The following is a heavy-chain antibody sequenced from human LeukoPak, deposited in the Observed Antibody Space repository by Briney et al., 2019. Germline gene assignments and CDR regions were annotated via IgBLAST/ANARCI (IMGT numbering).Heavy chain of an antibody. CDR2: ISSSSSYI. J-gene: IGHJ3*02. CDR3: ARDLKRRVYYDSSGSDDAFDI. V-gene: IGHV3-21*01. D-gene: IGHD3-22*01. Sequence: PGGSLRLSCAASGFTVSSNYMNWVRQAPGKGLEWVSSISSSSSYIYYADSVKGRFTISRDNAKNSLYLQMNSLRAEDTAVYYCARDLKRRVYYDSSGSDDAFDIWGQGTMVTVSS. CDR1: GFTVSSNY.